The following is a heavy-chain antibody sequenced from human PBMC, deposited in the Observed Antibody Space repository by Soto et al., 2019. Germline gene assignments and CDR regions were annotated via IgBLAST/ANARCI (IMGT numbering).Heavy chain of an antibody. CDR1: GYTFTSYA. CDR2: INAGNGNT. V-gene: IGHV1-3*01. Sequence: ASVKVSCKASGYTFTSYAMHWVRQAPGQRLELMGWINAGNGNTKYSQKFQGRVTITRDTSASTAYMELSSLRSEDTAVYYCARGSRFGELYRPLYYYGMDVWGQGTTVTVSS. CDR3: ARGSRFGELYRPLYYYGMDV. D-gene: IGHD3-10*01. J-gene: IGHJ6*02.